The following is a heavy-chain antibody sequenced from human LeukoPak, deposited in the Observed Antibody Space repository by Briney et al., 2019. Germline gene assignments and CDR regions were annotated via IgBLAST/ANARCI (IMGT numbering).Heavy chain of an antibody. CDR1: GYTFTGYY. CDR2: INPNSGGT. J-gene: IGHJ4*02. V-gene: IGHV1-2*02. CDR3: ARADPRYNWNPRGFDY. Sequence: GASVKVSCKASGYTFTGYYMHWVRQAPGQGLEWMGWINPNSGGTNYAQKFQGRVTMTRDTSISTAYMELSRLRSDDTAVYYCARADPRYNWNPRGFDYWGQGTLVTVSS. D-gene: IGHD1-20*01.